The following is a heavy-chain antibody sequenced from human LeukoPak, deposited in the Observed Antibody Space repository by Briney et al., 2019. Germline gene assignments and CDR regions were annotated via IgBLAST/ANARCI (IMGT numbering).Heavy chain of an antibody. V-gene: IGHV3-23*01. D-gene: IGHD3-22*01. CDR3: AKPTTGSNYYDNSGYPN. CDR2: ISVGSGST. CDR1: GFTFSSSA. Sequence: GRSLRLSCAASGFTFSSSAMGWVRHAPGKWLEWVSAISVGSGSTYYADCGKGRFTISRDNYKNTLYMQMNTLRAEDTAVYYCAKPTTGSNYYDNSGYPNWGRGTLVTVSA. J-gene: IGHJ4*02.